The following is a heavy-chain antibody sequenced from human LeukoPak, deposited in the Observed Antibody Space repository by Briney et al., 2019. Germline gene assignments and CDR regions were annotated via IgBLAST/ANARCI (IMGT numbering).Heavy chain of an antibody. J-gene: IGHJ3*02. V-gene: IGHV4-59*08. D-gene: IGHD5-18*01. CDR2: IHHSGNT. CDR1: GGPVSGYY. CDR3: ARPGVGSGRYGAFDI. Sequence: PSETLSLTCTVSGGPVSGYYWSWIRQPPGKGLEWIGYIHHSGNTNYNPSLKSRVSISIDTSKNQFSLNLSSVAAADTAVYYCARPGVGSGRYGAFDIWGQGTMVTVTS.